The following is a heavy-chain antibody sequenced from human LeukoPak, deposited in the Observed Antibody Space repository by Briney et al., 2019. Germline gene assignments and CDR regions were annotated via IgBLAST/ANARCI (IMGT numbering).Heavy chain of an antibody. D-gene: IGHD3-3*01. V-gene: IGHV4-39*02. CDR3: ARDGRFSEGY. Sequence: SETLSLTCTVSGGSISSSSYYWGWIRQPPGKGLEWIGSIYYSGSTYYNPSLKSRVTISVDTSKNQFSLKLSSVTAADTAVYYCARDGRFSEGYWGQGTLVTVSS. CDR1: GGSISSSSYY. CDR2: IYYSGST. J-gene: IGHJ4*02.